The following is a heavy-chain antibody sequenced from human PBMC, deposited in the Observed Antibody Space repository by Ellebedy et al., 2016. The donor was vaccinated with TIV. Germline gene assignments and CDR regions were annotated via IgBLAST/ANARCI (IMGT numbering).Heavy chain of an antibody. Sequence: MPSETLSLTCAVYGGSFSGYYWSWIRQPPGKGLEWIGEINHSGSTNYNPSLKSRVIISVDTSKNQFSLKLSSVTAADTAVYYCASSLTMLRGGMDVWGQGTTVTVSS. D-gene: IGHD3-10*01. V-gene: IGHV4-34*01. J-gene: IGHJ6*02. CDR1: GGSFSGYY. CDR3: ASSLTMLRGGMDV. CDR2: INHSGST.